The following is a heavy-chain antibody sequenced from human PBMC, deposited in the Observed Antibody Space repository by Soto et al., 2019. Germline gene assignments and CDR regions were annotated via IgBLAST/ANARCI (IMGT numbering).Heavy chain of an antibody. CDR3: AMVDNYVTPTPQDV. Sequence: QVQLVQSGDEVRKPGSSVKVSCKASGYIFVNYGIAWVRQAPGQGLEWMGWISPYSGNTHDASKVQGRLTMTTDTSTSTAYMHLGSPTSEVKAVYYGAMVDNYVTPTPQDVWGQGTTVTVSS. J-gene: IGHJ6*02. CDR1: GYIFVNYG. D-gene: IGHD3-16*01. CDR2: ISPYSGNT. V-gene: IGHV1-18*01.